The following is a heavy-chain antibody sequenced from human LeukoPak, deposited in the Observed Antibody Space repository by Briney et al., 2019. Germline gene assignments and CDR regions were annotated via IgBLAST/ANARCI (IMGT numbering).Heavy chain of an antibody. V-gene: IGHV3-9*01. CDR2: INWNGGGT. J-gene: IGHJ6*02. CDR1: GFTFKDYG. CDR3: AKHMRATNTYSYFGLDV. Sequence: GGSLRLSCAATGFTFKDYGMHWVRQPPGKGLEWVSSINWNGGGTDYADSVKGRFTISRDNAKNSLYLQLSSLRPEDTALYYCAKHMRATNTYSYFGLDVWGQGTTVTVSS. D-gene: IGHD1-26*01.